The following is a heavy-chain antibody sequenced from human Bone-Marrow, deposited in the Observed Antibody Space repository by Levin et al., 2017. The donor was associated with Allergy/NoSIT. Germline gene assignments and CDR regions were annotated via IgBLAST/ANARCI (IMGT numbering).Heavy chain of an antibody. CDR2: VYYSGST. V-gene: IGHV4-59*08. CDR1: GGSISTYY. CDR3: ARHAGPIHLWLMDY. J-gene: IGHJ4*02. Sequence: SETLSLTCTVSGGSISTYYWSWIRQPPGKGLEWIGYVYYSGSTNYNPSLKIRVTLSVDTSKNHLSLMLSCVTDADTALYYCARHAGPIHLWLMDYWGQGTLVTVSS. D-gene: IGHD5-18*01.